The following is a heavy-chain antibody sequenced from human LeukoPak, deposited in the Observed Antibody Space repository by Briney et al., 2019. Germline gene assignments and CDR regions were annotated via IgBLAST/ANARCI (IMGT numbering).Heavy chain of an antibody. D-gene: IGHD5-18*01. CDR2: IYYRGST. Sequence: PSETLSLTCTVAGGSLSSYYWSWIRQPPGKGLEWIAYIYYRGSTTYNPSLKSRVSISVDTSRNQFSLKLSSVTAADTAVYYCARSRSGYSYDHAAFDIWGQGTMVTVSS. CDR3: ARSRSGYSYDHAAFDI. J-gene: IGHJ3*02. V-gene: IGHV4-59*01. CDR1: GGSLSSYY.